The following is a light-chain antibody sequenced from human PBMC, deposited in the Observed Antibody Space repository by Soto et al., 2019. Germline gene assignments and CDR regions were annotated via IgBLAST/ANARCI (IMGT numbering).Light chain of an antibody. J-gene: IGLJ2*01. V-gene: IGLV2-14*01. CDR3: SSYTSTPTHV. CDR1: SSDVGGYNY. Sequence: QSALTQPASVSGSPGQSITISCTGTSSDVGGYNYVSWYQQYPGKAPKLIVYDVSNRPSGVSNRFSGSKSGNTASLTISGLQAEDEADYYCSSYTSTPTHVFGGGTKLTVL. CDR2: DVS.